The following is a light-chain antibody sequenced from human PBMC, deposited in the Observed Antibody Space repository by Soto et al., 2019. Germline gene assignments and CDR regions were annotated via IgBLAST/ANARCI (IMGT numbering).Light chain of an antibody. CDR1: QSVSSSY. V-gene: IGKV3D-15*01. Sequence: EIVLTQSPGTLSLSPGERATLSCSASQSVSSSYLAWYQQKPGQAPRLLIYGASSRATGIPARFSGSGSGTEFTLTISSLQSEDFALYYCQQYNDWPKTFGQGTKVDI. CDR3: QQYNDWPKT. CDR2: GAS. J-gene: IGKJ1*01.